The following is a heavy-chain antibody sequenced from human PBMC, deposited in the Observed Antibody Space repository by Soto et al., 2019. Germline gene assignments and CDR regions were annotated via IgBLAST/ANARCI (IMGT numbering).Heavy chain of an antibody. CDR1: GFTFDDYT. D-gene: IGHD3-10*01. Sequence: GGSLRLSCAASGFTFDDYTMHWVRQAPGKGLEWVSLISWDGGSTYYADSVKGRFTISRDNSKNSLYLQMNSLRTEDTALYYCAKEMVRGVQYYYYGMDVWGQGTTGTVSS. J-gene: IGHJ6*02. CDR2: ISWDGGST. V-gene: IGHV3-43*01. CDR3: AKEMVRGVQYYYYGMDV.